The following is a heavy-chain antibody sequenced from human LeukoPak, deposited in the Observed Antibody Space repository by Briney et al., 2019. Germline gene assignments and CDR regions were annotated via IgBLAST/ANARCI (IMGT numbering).Heavy chain of an antibody. CDR2: INPNGGRT. V-gene: IGHV1-46*01. CDR3: ARGGYGGPYYMDV. Sequence: ASVKVSCKASENTFTNYYMHWVRQAPGQGLEWLGIINPNGGRTAYAQNFQGRVSMTRDTSTTTVYMELSSLRSDDTAVYYCARGGYGGPYYMDVWGKGTTVTVSS. J-gene: IGHJ6*03. CDR1: ENTFTNYY. D-gene: IGHD4-23*01.